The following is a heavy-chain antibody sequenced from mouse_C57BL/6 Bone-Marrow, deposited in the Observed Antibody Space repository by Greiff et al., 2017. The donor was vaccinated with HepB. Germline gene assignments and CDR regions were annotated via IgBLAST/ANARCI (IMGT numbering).Heavy chain of an antibody. CDR3: ARDYYGGGWYFDV. V-gene: IGHV1-85*01. CDR2: IYPRDGST. Sequence: QVQLQQSGPELVKPGASVKLSCKASGYTFTSYDINWVKQRPGPGLEWIGWIYPRDGSTKYNEKFKGKATLTVDTSSSTAYMELHSLTSEDSAVYFCARDYYGGGWYFDVWGTGTTVTVSS. J-gene: IGHJ1*03. CDR1: GYTFTSYD. D-gene: IGHD1-1*01.